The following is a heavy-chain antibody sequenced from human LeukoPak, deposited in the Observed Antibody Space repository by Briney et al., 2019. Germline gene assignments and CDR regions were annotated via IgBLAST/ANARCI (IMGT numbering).Heavy chain of an antibody. CDR3: SSGIFDSAGYSHDAFDL. V-gene: IGHV3-53*01. J-gene: IGHJ3*01. Sequence: GGSLRLYCEASGVTVSAYYIHWVRQAPGKGLEWVSGLYSDAATYYGDSVRGRFTISRDNSKNPVYLQKTSLRLAATSVYFCSSGIFDSAGYSHDAFDLWGQGTMVTVFS. CDR2: LYSDAAT. D-gene: IGHD3-22*01. CDR1: GVTVSAYY.